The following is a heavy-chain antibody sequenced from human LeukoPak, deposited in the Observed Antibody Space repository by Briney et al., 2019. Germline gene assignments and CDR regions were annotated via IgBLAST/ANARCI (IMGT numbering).Heavy chain of an antibody. CDR1: GGSISSYY. Sequence: SETLSLTCTVSGGSISSYYWSWFRQPPGKGLEWIGYIYYSGSTNYNPSLKSRVTISVDTSKNQFSLKLSSVTAADTAVYYCARDYYDSSGYYYYYYGMDVWGQGTTVTVSS. D-gene: IGHD3-22*01. V-gene: IGHV4-59*12. J-gene: IGHJ6*02. CDR2: IYYSGST. CDR3: ARDYYDSSGYYYYYYGMDV.